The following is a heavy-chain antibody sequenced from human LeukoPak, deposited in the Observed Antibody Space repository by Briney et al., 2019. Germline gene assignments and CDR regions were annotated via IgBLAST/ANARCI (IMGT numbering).Heavy chain of an antibody. D-gene: IGHD3-3*01. Sequence: PSETLSLTCTVSGGSISSYYWSWIRQPPGKGLEWIGYIYYSGSTNYNPSLKSRVTISVDTSKNQFSLKLSSVTAADTAVYYCASPGAYYDFWSGYSAWFDPWGQGTLVTVFS. CDR3: ASPGAYYDFWSGYSAWFDP. CDR1: GGSISSYY. J-gene: IGHJ5*02. V-gene: IGHV4-59*01. CDR2: IYYSGST.